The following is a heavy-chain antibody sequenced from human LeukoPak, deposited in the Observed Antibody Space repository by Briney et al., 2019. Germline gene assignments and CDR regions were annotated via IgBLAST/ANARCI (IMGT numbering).Heavy chain of an antibody. Sequence: SETLSLTCAVYGGSFSDYYWSWIRQPPGKGLEWIGEINHSGSTNYNPSLKSRVTISVDTSKNQFSLKLSSVTAADTAVYYCARALQLWRRFDYWGQGTLVTVSS. J-gene: IGHJ4*02. D-gene: IGHD5-18*01. CDR3: ARALQLWRRFDY. V-gene: IGHV4-34*01. CDR1: GGSFSDYY. CDR2: INHSGST.